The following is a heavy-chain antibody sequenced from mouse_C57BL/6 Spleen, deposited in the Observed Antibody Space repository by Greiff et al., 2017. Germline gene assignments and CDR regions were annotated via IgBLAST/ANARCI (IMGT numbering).Heavy chain of an antibody. Sequence: QVQLKQSGAELVKPGASVKMYCKASGYTFTTYPIEWMKQNHGKSLEWIGNFHPYNDDTKYNEKLKGKATLTVEKSSSTVYLELSRLTSDDSAVYYCARRGLLRYYGDYFDYWGQGTTLTVSS. J-gene: IGHJ2*01. D-gene: IGHD1-1*01. V-gene: IGHV1-47*01. CDR1: GYTFTTYP. CDR3: ARRGLLRYYGDYFDY. CDR2: FHPYNDDT.